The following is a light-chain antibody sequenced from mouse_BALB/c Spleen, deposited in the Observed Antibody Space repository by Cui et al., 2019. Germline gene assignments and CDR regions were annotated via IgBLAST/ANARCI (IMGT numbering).Light chain of an antibody. V-gene: IGKV4-55*01. J-gene: IGKJ1*01. CDR2: GTS. CDR1: SSVSY. CDR3: QQWSSYPRT. Sequence: IDLSHSPASMPVSPGEKVTMTCSASSSVSYMYWYQQKPGSSPKLLIYGTSNLASGVPVRFSGSGSGTSYSLTISRMEAEDAANYYCQQWSSYPRTFGGGTKLEIK.